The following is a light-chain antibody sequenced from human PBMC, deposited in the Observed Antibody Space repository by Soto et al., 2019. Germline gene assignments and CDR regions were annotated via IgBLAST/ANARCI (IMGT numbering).Light chain of an antibody. J-gene: IGKJ1*01. V-gene: IGKV3-20*01. Sequence: ESVLTQSPGTLSLSPGEKATLSCRASQSVSSSYLAWYQQKPGQAPRLLFYGASSRATGIPDRFSGSGSGTDFTLTVSRLEPEDFAVYYCQQFGSSSWTFGQGTKVEIK. CDR1: QSVSSSY. CDR2: GAS. CDR3: QQFGSSSWT.